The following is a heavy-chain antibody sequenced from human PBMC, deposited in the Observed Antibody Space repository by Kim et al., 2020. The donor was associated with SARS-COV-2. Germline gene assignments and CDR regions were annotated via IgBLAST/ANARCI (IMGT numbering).Heavy chain of an antibody. CDR1: GFTVSTND. CDR3: AKLGGYGFAF. Sequence: GGSLRLSCAASGFTVSTNDMTWVRLAPGKGLEWVSVIFSGGSTYYADSVKGRFSISRDKSKNTLNLLMNGLRAEDSAVYYCAKLGGYGFAFWCQGARVTV. D-gene: IGHD3-16*01. CDR2: IFSGGST. V-gene: IGHV3-66*01. J-gene: IGHJ3*01.